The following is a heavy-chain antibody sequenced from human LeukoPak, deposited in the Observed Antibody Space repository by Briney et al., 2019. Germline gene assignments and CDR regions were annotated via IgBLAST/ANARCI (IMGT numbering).Heavy chain of an antibody. CDR2: ISSSSYI. D-gene: IGHD4-17*01. Sequence: GGSLRLSCAASGFTFSSYSMNWVRQAPGKGLEWVSSISSSSYIYYADSVKGRFTISRDNAKNSLYLQMNSLRAEDTAVYYCARDDGDYSALYYGMDVWGQGTTVTVSS. CDR1: GFTFSSYS. CDR3: ARDDGDYSALYYGMDV. J-gene: IGHJ6*02. V-gene: IGHV3-21*01.